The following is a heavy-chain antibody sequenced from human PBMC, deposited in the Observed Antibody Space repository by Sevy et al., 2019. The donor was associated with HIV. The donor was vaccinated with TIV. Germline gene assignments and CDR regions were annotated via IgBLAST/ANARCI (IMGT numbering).Heavy chain of an antibody. Sequence: GGSLRLSCAASGFTFSDYYMTWIRQAPGKGLEWISYISSRRSYTNYADSVKGRFTMSRDNAKNSLYLQMNSLRAEDAAVYYCARCRVVAADYYFDYWGRGTLVTVSS. J-gene: IGHJ4*02. D-gene: IGHD1-26*01. CDR3: ARCRVVAADYYFDY. CDR2: ISSRRSYT. CDR1: GFTFSDYY. V-gene: IGHV3-11*06.